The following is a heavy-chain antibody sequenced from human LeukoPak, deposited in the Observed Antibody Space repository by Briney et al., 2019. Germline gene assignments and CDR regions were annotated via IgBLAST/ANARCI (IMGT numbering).Heavy chain of an antibody. CDR2: IKLDGSEK. CDR3: ARDSPDSSSFAYDY. J-gene: IGHJ4*02. Sequence: GGSLRLSCAASRFTFSSYWMSWVRQAPGKGLEWVANIKLDGSEKYYVDSVKGRFTISRDNAKNSLYLQMWSLRAEDTAMYYCARDSPDSSSFAYDYWGQGTLVTVSS. D-gene: IGHD6-13*01. CDR1: RFTFSSYW. V-gene: IGHV3-7*01.